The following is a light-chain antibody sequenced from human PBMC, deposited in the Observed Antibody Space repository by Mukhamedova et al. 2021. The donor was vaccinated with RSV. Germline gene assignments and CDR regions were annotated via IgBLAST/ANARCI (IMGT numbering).Light chain of an antibody. V-gene: IGKV3D-20*01. CDR2: DAS. Sequence: HKPGLAPRLLICDASSRATGIPDRFSGSGSGTDFTLTISRLEPEGFAVYYCQQYSGSPQITFGGGTKVEIK. J-gene: IGKJ4*01. CDR3: QQYSGSPQIT.